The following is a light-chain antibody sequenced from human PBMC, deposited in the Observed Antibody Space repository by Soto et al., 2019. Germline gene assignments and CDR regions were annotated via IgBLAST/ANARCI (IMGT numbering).Light chain of an antibody. Sequence: EIVLTQSPGTLSLSPGERATLSCRASQSVSSSYLAWYQQKPGQAPRLLIYGTSSRATGIPDKFSGSWSGSDLTLPINRLVPEDSAGDCRQRCCSSLYTFGQGTKVEIK. CDR2: GTS. CDR1: QSVSSSY. V-gene: IGKV3-20*01. CDR3: QRCCSSLYT. J-gene: IGKJ2*01.